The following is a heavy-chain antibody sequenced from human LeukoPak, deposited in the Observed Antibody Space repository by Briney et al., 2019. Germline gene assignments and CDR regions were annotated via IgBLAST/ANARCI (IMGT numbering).Heavy chain of an antibody. Sequence: GASVKVSCKASGYTFTGYYMHWVRQAPGQGLEWMGWINPNSGGTNYAQKFQGRVTMTRDTSISTAYMELSRLRSDDTAVYYCARDGVGIAVLNWFDPWGQGTLVTVSS. V-gene: IGHV1-2*02. CDR2: INPNSGGT. D-gene: IGHD6-19*01. CDR3: ARDGVGIAVLNWFDP. CDR1: GYTFTGYY. J-gene: IGHJ5*02.